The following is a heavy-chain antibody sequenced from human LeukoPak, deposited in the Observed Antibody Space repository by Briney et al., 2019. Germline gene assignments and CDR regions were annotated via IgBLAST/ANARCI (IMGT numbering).Heavy chain of an antibody. Sequence: GGSLRLSCAASGFTFSSYAMHWVRQAPGKGLEYVSAISSNGGSTYYANSVKGRFTISRDNSKNTLYLQMGSLRAEDMAVYSFACNSYGSGSNGAAYFQHWGQGTLVTVSS. V-gene: IGHV3-64*01. J-gene: IGHJ1*01. CDR3: ACNSYGSGSNGAAYFQH. D-gene: IGHD3-10*01. CDR2: ISSNGGST. CDR1: GFTFSSYA.